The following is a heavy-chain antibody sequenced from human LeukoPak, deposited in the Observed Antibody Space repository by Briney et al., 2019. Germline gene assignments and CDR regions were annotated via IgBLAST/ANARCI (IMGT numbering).Heavy chain of an antibody. CDR1: GFTFSSCA. CDR3: ATTVRYFDWLSSPRGFDY. D-gene: IGHD3-9*01. J-gene: IGHJ4*02. V-gene: IGHV3-23*01. CDR2: ISGSGSST. Sequence: GGSLRLSCAASGFTFSSCAMNWVRQAPGKGLEWVSAISGSGSSTYYADSVKGRFTISRDNSKNTLYLQMDSLRAEDTALYYCATTVRYFDWLSSPRGFDYWGQGTLVTVSS.